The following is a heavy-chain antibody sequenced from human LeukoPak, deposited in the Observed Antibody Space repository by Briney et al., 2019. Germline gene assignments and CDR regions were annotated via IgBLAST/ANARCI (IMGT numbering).Heavy chain of an antibody. D-gene: IGHD6-6*01. CDR1: GYTFTGYY. Sequence: ASVKVSCKASGYTFTGYYMHWVRQAPGQGLEWMGRINPNSGGTNYAQKFQGRVTMTRDTSISTAYMELSRLRSDDTAVYYCAREGVAALTAGYCYYYYMDVWGKGTTVTVSS. V-gene: IGHV1-2*06. CDR3: AREGVAALTAGYCYYYYMDV. J-gene: IGHJ6*03. CDR2: INPNSGGT.